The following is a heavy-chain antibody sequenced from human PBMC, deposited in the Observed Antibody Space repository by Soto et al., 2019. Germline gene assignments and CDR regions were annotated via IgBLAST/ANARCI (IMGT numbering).Heavy chain of an antibody. CDR2: IYYSGST. CDR3: ARGSDYLITFGGVIDY. D-gene: IGHD3-16*02. Sequence: QVQLQESGPGLVKPSQTLSLTCTVSGGSISSGGYYWSWIRQHPGKGLEWIGYIYYSGSTYYNPSLKSRVTISVDTYKNQFALKLSSVTAADTAVYCCARGSDYLITFGGVIDYWGQGTLVTVSS. J-gene: IGHJ4*02. CDR1: GGSISSGGYY. V-gene: IGHV4-31*03.